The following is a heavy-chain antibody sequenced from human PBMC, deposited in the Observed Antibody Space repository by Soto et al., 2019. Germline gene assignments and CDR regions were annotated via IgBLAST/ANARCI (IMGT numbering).Heavy chain of an antibody. V-gene: IGHV3-49*04. CDR2: IRSKAYGGTT. J-gene: IGHJ4*02. CDR3: TRDPPLGYCSSTSCYDGSDY. CDR1: GFTLGDYA. Sequence: GGSLSLSCTASGFTLGDYAMSWVRQAPGKGLEWVGFIRSKAYGGTTEYAASVKGRFTISRDDSKSIAYLQMNSLKTEETAVYYCTRDPPLGYCSSTSCYDGSDYWGQGTLVTVSS. D-gene: IGHD2-2*01.